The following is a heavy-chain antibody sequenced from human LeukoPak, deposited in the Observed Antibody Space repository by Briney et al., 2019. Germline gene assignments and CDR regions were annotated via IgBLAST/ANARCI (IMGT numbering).Heavy chain of an antibody. CDR1: GCSIRCGRYD. Sequence: SETLSLTCPVSGCSIRCGRYDWSWLRQPAGNGLEWIGRIYSSGRPHYNPSLRSRVTISVHPSKNQFSLKLSSVTAADTAVYYCARVDFWYSSSWYSEQNWFDPWGQGTLVTVSS. CDR3: ARVDFWYSSSWYSEQNWFDP. J-gene: IGHJ5*02. D-gene: IGHD6-13*01. V-gene: IGHV4-61*02. CDR2: IYSSGRP.